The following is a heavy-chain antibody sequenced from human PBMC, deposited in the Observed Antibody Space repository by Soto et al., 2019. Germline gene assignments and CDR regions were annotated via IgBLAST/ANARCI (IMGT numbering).Heavy chain of an antibody. D-gene: IGHD6-19*01. J-gene: IGHJ4*02. Sequence: QIQLVQSGVEVKKPGASVKVSCKASGYIFTNYDIGWVRQAPGQGLEWMGWVSPYSGSTKYVQKFQCRVIMSIDTSTTTAYMELRSRTSDDTAVYYGVRFATGGWYTGGYWGQGTLVTVSS. CDR2: VSPYSGST. V-gene: IGHV1-18*01. CDR3: VRFATGGWYTGGY. CDR1: GYIFTNYD.